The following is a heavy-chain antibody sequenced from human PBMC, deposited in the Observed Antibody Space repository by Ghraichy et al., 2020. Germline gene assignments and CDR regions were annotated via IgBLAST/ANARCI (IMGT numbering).Heavy chain of an antibody. V-gene: IGHV3-30*18. CDR1: GFTFSSYG. D-gene: IGHD6-13*01. CDR2: ISYDGSNK. J-gene: IGHJ6*02. CDR3: AKDHSIIAAAGTGYYYGMDA. Sequence: GGSLRLSCAASGFTFSSYGMHWVRQAPGKGLEWVAVISYDGSNKYYADSVKGRFTISRDNSKNTLYLQMNSLRAEDTAVYYCAKDHSIIAAAGTGYYYGMDAWGHGTTVTV.